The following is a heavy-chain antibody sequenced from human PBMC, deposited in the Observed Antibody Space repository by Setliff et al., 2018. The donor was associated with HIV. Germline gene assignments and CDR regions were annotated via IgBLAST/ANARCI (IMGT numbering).Heavy chain of an antibody. CDR3: ARDSGGYNYGFAVGSFDY. CDR2: VYYTGST. V-gene: IGHV4-59*01. D-gene: IGHD5-18*01. CDR1: SDSIRFYY. Sequence: SETLSLTCTVSSDSIRFYYWTWIRQPPEKGLEWIGNVYYTGSTNYNPSLKSRITISIDTSKSQFSLKLTSVAAADTAVYYCARDSGGYNYGFAVGSFDYWGQGALVTVSS. J-gene: IGHJ4*02.